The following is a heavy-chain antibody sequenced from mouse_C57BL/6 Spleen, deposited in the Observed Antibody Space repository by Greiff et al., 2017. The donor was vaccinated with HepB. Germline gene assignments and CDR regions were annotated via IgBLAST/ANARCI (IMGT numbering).Heavy chain of an antibody. D-gene: IGHD1-1*01. J-gene: IGHJ1*03. CDR2: IDPENGDT. CDR1: GFNIKDDY. V-gene: IGHV14-4*01. Sequence: VQLQQSGAELVRPGASVKLSCTASGFNIKDDYMHWVKQRPEQGLEWIGWIDPENGDTEYASKFQGKATITADTSSNTAYLQLSSLTSEDTAVYYWTRGYGSSPYWYFDVWGTGTTVTVSS. CDR3: TRGYGSSPYWYFDV.